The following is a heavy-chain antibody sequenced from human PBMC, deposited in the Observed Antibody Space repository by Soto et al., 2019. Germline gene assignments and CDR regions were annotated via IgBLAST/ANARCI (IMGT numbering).Heavy chain of an antibody. CDR2: IIPIFGTA. Sequence: QVQLVQSGAEVKKPGSSVKVSCKASGGTFSSYAISWVRQAPGQGLEWMGGIIPIFGTANYAQKFQGRVTITADESTSTAYMELSSLRSEDTAVYYCARDHPPKIAAAGTDVHAFDIWGQGTMVTVSS. CDR3: ARDHPPKIAAAGTDVHAFDI. CDR1: GGTFSSYA. V-gene: IGHV1-69*01. J-gene: IGHJ3*02. D-gene: IGHD6-13*01.